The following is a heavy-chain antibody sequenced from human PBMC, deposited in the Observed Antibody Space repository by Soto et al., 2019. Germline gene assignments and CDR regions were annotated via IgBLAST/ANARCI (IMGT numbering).Heavy chain of an antibody. V-gene: IGHV4-30-4*01. CDR1: GGSINSAYYY. Sequence: SETLSLTCPVSGGSINSAYYYWNWIRQPPGRGLEWIGYVYYSGTTYYNPSLNSRATISLDTSKNQFSLTLTSVTAADTAVYYCARDNSHYYGMDVWGRGTTVTVSS. D-gene: IGHD5-18*01. CDR3: ARDNSHYYGMDV. J-gene: IGHJ6*02. CDR2: VYYSGTT.